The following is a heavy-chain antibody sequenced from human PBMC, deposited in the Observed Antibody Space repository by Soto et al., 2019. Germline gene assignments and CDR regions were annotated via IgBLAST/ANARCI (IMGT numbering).Heavy chain of an antibody. J-gene: IGHJ4*02. Sequence: EVQLVESGGGLVKPGGSLRLSCAASGFTFSSYSMNWVRQAPGKGMVWVSSISSSSSYIYYADSVKGRFTISRDNAKNSLYLQMNSPRAEDTAVYYCARAVIVGATAGRDYWGQGTLVTVSS. CDR2: ISSSSSYI. D-gene: IGHD1-26*01. CDR3: ARAVIVGATAGRDY. CDR1: GFTFSSYS. V-gene: IGHV3-21*01.